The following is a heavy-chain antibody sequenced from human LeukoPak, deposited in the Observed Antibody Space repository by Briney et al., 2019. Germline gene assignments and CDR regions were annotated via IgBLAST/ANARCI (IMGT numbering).Heavy chain of an antibody. J-gene: IGHJ4*02. V-gene: IGHV3-7*01. D-gene: IGHD3-10*01. CDR1: GFPFKGYW. CDR2: IKPDGSET. Sequence: GGSLRLSCVASGFPFKGYWMTWVRQSPGKGLDWVANIKPDGSETNYLDSVKGRFTISRDNARDSLFLEMNNLRVYDTAVYYCARDGGELWPLDEWGQGILVTVSS. CDR3: ARDGGELWPLDE.